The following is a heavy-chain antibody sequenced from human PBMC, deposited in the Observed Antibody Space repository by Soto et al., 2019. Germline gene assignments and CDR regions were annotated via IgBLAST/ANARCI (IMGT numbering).Heavy chain of an antibody. CDR3: AASYYYDSSGYYRHFDY. CDR1: GGTFSSYA. D-gene: IGHD3-22*01. V-gene: IGHV1-69*13. J-gene: IGHJ4*02. Sequence: SVKVSCKASGGTFSSYAISWVRQAPGQGLEWMGGIIPIFGTANYAQKFQGRVTITADESTSTAYMELSSLRSEDTAVYYCAASYYYDSSGYYRHFDYWGQGTLVTVS. CDR2: IIPIFGTA.